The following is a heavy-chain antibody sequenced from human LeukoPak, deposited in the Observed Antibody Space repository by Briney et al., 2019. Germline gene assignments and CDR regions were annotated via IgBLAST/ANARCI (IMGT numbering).Heavy chain of an antibody. CDR1: GFTFSSYA. D-gene: IGHD3-9*01. Sequence: GGSLRLSCAASGFTFSSYAMSWVRQAPGKGLEWVSAISGSGGSTYYAESVKGRFTISRDNSKNTLYLQMNSLRAEDTAVYYCAKSSPYFDWLLSVPDDAFDIWGQGTMVTVSS. J-gene: IGHJ3*02. CDR2: ISGSGGST. V-gene: IGHV3-23*01. CDR3: AKSSPYFDWLLSVPDDAFDI.